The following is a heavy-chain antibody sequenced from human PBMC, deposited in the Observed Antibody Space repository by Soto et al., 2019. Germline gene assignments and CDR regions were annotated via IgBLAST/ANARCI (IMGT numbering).Heavy chain of an antibody. CDR2: TSYDGSNK. CDR1: GFSFSIYA. J-gene: IGHJ6*02. D-gene: IGHD2-15*01. V-gene: IGHV3-30-3*01. CDR3: AREMVDPGDNYYGLDV. Sequence: QVQLVESGGGVVQPGRSLRLSCAASGFSFSIYAIHWVRQAPGKGLEWVVVTSYDGSNKYYADSVEGRFTISRDNSKNTLNLQMNSLRPEDTAVYFCAREMVDPGDNYYGLDVWGQGTTVTVSS.